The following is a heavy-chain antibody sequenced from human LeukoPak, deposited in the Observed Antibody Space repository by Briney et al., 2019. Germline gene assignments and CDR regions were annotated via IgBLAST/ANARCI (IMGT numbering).Heavy chain of an antibody. Sequence: GGSLRLSCATSGFAFGSYWMHWVRHAPGKGLVWVSRINSDGSNIRYADSVKGRFTISRDNANNTLYLQMNSLRAEDTAVYYCTTESLDPGTSRVDFDYWGQGTLVTVSS. CDR2: INSDGSNI. CDR3: TTESLDPGTSRVDFDY. J-gene: IGHJ4*02. D-gene: IGHD3-10*01. CDR1: GFAFGSYW. V-gene: IGHV3-74*01.